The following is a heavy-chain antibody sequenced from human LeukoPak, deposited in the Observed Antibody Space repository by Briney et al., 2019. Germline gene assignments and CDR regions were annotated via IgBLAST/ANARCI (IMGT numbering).Heavy chain of an antibody. J-gene: IGHJ4*02. D-gene: IGHD4-23*01. CDR1: GFTLSSYS. V-gene: IGHV3-21*01. CDR2: ITSSGRYI. Sequence: GGSLRLSCAASGFTLSSYSMNWVRQAPGKGLEWVSSITSSGRYIYYADSVKGRFTISRDNAKNSLYLQMNSLRAEDTAVYYCARDYGGSSPFDYWGQGTLVTVSS. CDR3: ARDYGGSSPFDY.